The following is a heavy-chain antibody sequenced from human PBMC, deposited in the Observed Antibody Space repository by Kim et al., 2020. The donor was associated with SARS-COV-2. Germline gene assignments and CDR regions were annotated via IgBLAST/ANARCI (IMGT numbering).Heavy chain of an antibody. J-gene: IGHJ4*02. D-gene: IGHD6-6*01. Sequence: SETLSLTCTVSGGSISTYYWSWIRQPPGKGLEWIAYINYSGSTNYNPSLKSRVTISIDTSKNQFSLRLSTVTAADTAAYYCSRLSYSSSSQNFDYWGQGT. V-gene: IGHV4-59*08. CDR3: SRLSYSSSSQNFDY. CDR2: INYSGST. CDR1: GGSISTYY.